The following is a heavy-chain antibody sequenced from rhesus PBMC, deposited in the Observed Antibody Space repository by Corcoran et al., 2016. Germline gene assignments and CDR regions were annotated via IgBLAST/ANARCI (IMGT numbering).Heavy chain of an antibody. J-gene: IGHJ4*01. V-gene: IGHV4-106*01. D-gene: IGHD3-9*01. CDR2: IYGSGRGP. CDR3: ARDVPYYEDDYGYYKD. Sequence: QVQLQESGPGLVKPSETLSLTCAVSGGSISDDYYWSWIRQPPGKGLEWIGYIYGSGRGPNYNPSLKNRVTISIDTSKNQFSLKLSSVTAADTAVYYCARDVPYYEDDYGYYKDWGQGVLVTVSS. CDR1: GGSISDDYY.